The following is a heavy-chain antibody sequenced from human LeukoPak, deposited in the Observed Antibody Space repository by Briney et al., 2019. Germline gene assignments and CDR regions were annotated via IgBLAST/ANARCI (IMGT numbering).Heavy chain of an antibody. V-gene: IGHV4-59*08. D-gene: IGHD6-13*01. CDR2: SYYSGST. J-gene: IGHJ4*02. CDR3: ARGKLAGEDY. CDR1: GGSISSYY. Sequence: SETLSLTCTVSGGSISSYYWTWIRQPPGKGLEWIGYSYYSGSTNYNPSLKSRVTISVDTSKNQFSLKLSSVTAADTAVYYCARGKLAGEDYWGQGTLVTVSS.